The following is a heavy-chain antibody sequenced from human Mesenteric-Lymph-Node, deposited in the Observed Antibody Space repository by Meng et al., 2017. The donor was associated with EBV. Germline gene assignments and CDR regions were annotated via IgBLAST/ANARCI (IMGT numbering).Heavy chain of an antibody. CDR3: VGNGYYSVDY. V-gene: IGHV4-4*02. Sequence: QVQLQESGPGLVKPAGSLALTCSFSGGSITSNWCSWVRQPPGKGLEWIGEIHHSGSTHYNPSLKSRVTVSVDKSKSLFSLSLSSMTAADTAMYYCVGNGYYSVDYWGQGILVTVSS. CDR1: GGSITSNW. CDR2: IHHSGST. J-gene: IGHJ4*02. D-gene: IGHD3-22*01.